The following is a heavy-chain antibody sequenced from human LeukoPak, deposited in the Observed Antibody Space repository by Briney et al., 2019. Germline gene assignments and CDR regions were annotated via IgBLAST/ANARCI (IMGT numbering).Heavy chain of an antibody. CDR2: IFYNGDT. CDR1: GGPISSSSHY. D-gene: IGHD5-24*01. Sequence: KPSETLSLTCTVSGGPISSSSHYWGWIRQPPGKGLEWIGSIFYNGDTYYNPSLKSRVTISVDTSKNQFSLNLNFVTAADTAVYYCARADREDAYKHRIDYWGQGTLVTVSS. CDR3: ARADREDAYKHRIDY. J-gene: IGHJ4*02. V-gene: IGHV4-39*01.